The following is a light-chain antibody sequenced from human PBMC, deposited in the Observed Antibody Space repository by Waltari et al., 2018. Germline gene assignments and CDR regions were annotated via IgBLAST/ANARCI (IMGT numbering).Light chain of an antibody. J-gene: IGKJ1*01. CDR1: QSVSRA. CDR3: QHYLRLPVT. Sequence: IVLTQSPGTLSLSLGERATVSCRTRQSVSRALAWYQQKPGQAPRLLIYGASTRATGIPNRFSGSGSGTDFSLNISRLEPDNVAVYYCQHYLRLPVTFGQGTTVEI. CDR2: GAS. V-gene: IGKV3-20*01.